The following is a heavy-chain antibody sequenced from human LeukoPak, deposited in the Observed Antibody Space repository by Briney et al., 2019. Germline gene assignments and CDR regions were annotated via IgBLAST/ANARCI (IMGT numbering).Heavy chain of an antibody. V-gene: IGHV3-23*01. CDR2: ISGSGGTT. CDR3: AKGYYDSGAYSPFDY. CDR1: GFTFNTYA. D-gene: IGHD3-22*01. J-gene: IGHJ4*02. Sequence: GGSLRLSCAASGFTFNTYAMSWVRQAPGKGLELVSAISGSGGTTYYADSVEGRFIISRDSSKNTLYLQMDSLRAEDTAVYYCAKGYYDSGAYSPFDYWGQGTLVTVSS.